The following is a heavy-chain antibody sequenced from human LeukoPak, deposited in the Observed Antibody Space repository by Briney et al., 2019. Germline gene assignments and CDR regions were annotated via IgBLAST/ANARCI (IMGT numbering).Heavy chain of an antibody. CDR2: IYSGGST. CDR1: GFTVSSKH. J-gene: IGHJ4*02. CDR3: ARSGPIDH. Sequence: GGSLRLSCAASGFTVSSKHMTCVRQAPGKGLEWVSIIYSGGSTYYADSLKGRFTISRDNSKNTLYPQMNSLRAEDTAVYYCARSGPIDHWGQGTLVTVSS. V-gene: IGHV3-66*01.